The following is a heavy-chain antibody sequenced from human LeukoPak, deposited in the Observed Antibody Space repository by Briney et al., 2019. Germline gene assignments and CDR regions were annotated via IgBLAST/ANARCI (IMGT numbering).Heavy chain of an antibody. CDR1: GFTFSSYG. CDR2: ISYDGSNK. V-gene: IGHV3-30*03. Sequence: GGSLRLSCAASGFTFSSYGMHWVRQAPGKGLEWVAVISYDGSNKYYADSVKGRFTISRDNSKNTLYLQMNSLRAEDTAVYYCARYSDLGDYGGFHYWGQGTLVTVSS. CDR3: ARYSDLGDYGGFHY. J-gene: IGHJ4*02. D-gene: IGHD4-17*01.